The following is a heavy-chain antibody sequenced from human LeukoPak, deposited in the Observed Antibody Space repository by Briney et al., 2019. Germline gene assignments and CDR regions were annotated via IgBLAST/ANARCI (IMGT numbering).Heavy chain of an antibody. CDR3: AREDPIVY. J-gene: IGHJ4*02. CDR2: IYSGGSA. D-gene: IGHD3-16*02. Sequence: GGSLRLSCAASGFTFSDYWMSWVRQAPGKGLEWVSVIYSGGSAYYADSVKGRFTISRDNSKNTLYLQMNSLRADDTAVYYCAREDPIVYWGQGTLVTVSS. V-gene: IGHV3-66*02. CDR1: GFTFSDYW.